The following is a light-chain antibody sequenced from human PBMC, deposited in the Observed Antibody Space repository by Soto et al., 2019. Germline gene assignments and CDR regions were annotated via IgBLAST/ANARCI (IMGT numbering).Light chain of an antibody. V-gene: IGLV2-23*01. CDR2: EAN. Sequence: QSALTQPASVSGSPGQSITISCTGTSSDVGSYDLVSWYQQRPGEAPTVIIFEANRRPSGVSNRFSGSKSGNTASLTISGLQPYDEADYFCCSYAGSSTYVIFGGGTKLTVL. CDR3: CSYAGSSTYVI. CDR1: SSDVGSYDL. J-gene: IGLJ2*01.